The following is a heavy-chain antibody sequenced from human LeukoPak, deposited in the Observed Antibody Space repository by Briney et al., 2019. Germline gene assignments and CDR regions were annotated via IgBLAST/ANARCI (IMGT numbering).Heavy chain of an antibody. D-gene: IGHD6-13*01. CDR1: GGSISSYY. Sequence: SETLSLTCTVSGGSISSYYWSWIRQPPGKGLEWIGYIYYSGSTNYNPSLKSRVTISVDTSKNQFSLKLSSVTAADTAVYYCARRTSAAAFDYWGQGTLVTVSS. J-gene: IGHJ4*02. V-gene: IGHV4-59*01. CDR3: ARRTSAAAFDY. CDR2: IYYSGST.